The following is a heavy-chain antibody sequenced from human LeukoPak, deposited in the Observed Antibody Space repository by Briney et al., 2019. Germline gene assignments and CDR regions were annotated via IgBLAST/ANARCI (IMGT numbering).Heavy chain of an antibody. V-gene: IGHV1-18*01. Sequence: GASVKVSCKASGYTFTSYGISWVRQAPGQGLEWMGWISAYNGNTNYAQKFQDRVTMTRNTSISTAYMELSSLKSEDTAVYYCARGLSRVYWGQGTLVTVSS. J-gene: IGHJ4*02. CDR1: GYTFTSYG. CDR3: ARGLSRVY. CDR2: ISAYNGNT.